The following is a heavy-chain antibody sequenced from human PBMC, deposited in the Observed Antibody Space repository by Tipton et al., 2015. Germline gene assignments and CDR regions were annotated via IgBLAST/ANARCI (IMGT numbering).Heavy chain of an antibody. Sequence: TLSLTCAVYGGSFSAYYWTWVRQAPGKGLEWIGEIHHGGSTNYNPSLKSRLTISLDTSKNQFNLNLSSVTAADRAVYYCASSNYYDTCWYWGQGTLVTVSS. CDR3: ASSNYYDTCWY. D-gene: IGHD3-22*01. CDR2: IHHGGST. J-gene: IGHJ4*02. CDR1: GGSFSAYY. V-gene: IGHV4-34*01.